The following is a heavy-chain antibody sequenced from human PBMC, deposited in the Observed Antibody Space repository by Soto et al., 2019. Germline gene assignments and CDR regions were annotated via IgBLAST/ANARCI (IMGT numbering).Heavy chain of an antibody. Sequence: PGGSLRLSCAASGFTFSSYSMNWVRQAPGKGLEWVSSISSSSSYIYYADSVKGRFTISRDNAKNSLYLQMNSLRAEDTAVYYCARDPCSSGWSVRYYYYGMDVWGQGTTVTVSS. D-gene: IGHD6-19*01. CDR1: GFTFSSYS. V-gene: IGHV3-21*01. CDR2: ISSSSSYI. CDR3: ARDPCSSGWSVRYYYYGMDV. J-gene: IGHJ6*02.